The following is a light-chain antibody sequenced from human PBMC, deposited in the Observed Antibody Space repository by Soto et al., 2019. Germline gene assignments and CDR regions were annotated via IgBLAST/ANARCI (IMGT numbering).Light chain of an antibody. V-gene: IGKV3-15*01. Sequence: ERVMTQSPATLSASPGGRVTLSCRASQSVASSVAWYQQKPGQAPRLILYGASTRATGFPARFSGSGSGTEFTLTISNLRSEDFALYYCQHYFNWPYTFGQGTKVDIK. CDR2: GAS. J-gene: IGKJ2*01. CDR3: QHYFNWPYT. CDR1: QSVASS.